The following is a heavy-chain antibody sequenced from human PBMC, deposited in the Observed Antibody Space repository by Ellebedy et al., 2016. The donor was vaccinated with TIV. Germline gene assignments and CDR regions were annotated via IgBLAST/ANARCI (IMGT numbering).Heavy chain of an antibody. CDR1: GYTFTGYY. CDR3: ARAGALWFGELYFDC. Sequence: AASVKVSCTTSGYTFTGYYMHWVRQAPGQGLEWMGWINPNSGGTNYAQKFQGRVTMIRDTSISTAYMELFRLRSDDTAVYYCARAGALWFGELYFDCWGQGTLVTVSS. CDR2: INPNSGGT. V-gene: IGHV1-2*02. J-gene: IGHJ4*02. D-gene: IGHD3-10*01.